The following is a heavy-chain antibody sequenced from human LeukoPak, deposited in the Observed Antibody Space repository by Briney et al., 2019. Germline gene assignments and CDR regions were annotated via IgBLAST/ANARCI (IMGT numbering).Heavy chain of an antibody. D-gene: IGHD3-22*01. J-gene: IGHJ1*01. CDR3: ASLYYYDSSGYYGAEYFQH. CDR2: IIPSLGIA. V-gene: IGHV1-69*02. Sequence: VASVKVSCKASGGTFSSYTISWVRQAPGQGLEWMGRIIPSLGIANYAQKFQGRVTITADKSTSTAYMELSSLRSEDTAVYYCASLYYYDSSGYYGAEYFQHWGQGTLVTVSS. CDR1: GGTFSSYT.